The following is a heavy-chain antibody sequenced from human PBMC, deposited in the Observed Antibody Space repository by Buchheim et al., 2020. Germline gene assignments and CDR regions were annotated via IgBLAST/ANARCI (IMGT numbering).Heavy chain of an antibody. Sequence: EVQLLESGGGSVQPGGSLRLSCAASGFSFSKYAMTWVRQAPGKGLEWVSSISGSGGRAYYADSVKGRFTISRDNSKNILYLKMNSLRAEDTALYYCASPYDSSGFYQFYYWGQGT. CDR1: GFSFSKYA. D-gene: IGHD3-22*01. J-gene: IGHJ4*02. CDR2: ISGSGGRA. V-gene: IGHV3-23*01. CDR3: ASPYDSSGFYQFYY.